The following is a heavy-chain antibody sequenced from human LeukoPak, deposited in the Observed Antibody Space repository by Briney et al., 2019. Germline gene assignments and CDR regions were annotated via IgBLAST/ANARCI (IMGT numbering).Heavy chain of an antibody. CDR2: ISSSGDSK. CDR1: GFTFSGYI. CDR3: AKDRRGGFIVVVLEN. V-gene: IGHV3-23*01. Sequence: GGSLRLSCAASGFTFSGYIMNWVRQAPGKGLEWVSAISSSGDSKQYAESVKGRFTISRDNSKNTLYLQMNNLRAEDTAVYYCAKDRRGGFIVVVLENWGQGILVTVSS. J-gene: IGHJ4*02. D-gene: IGHD2-15*01.